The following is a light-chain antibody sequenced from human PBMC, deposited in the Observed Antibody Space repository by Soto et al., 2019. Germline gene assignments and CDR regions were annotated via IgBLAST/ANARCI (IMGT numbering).Light chain of an antibody. V-gene: IGLV3-25*03. CDR1: VLPKQY. J-gene: IGLJ2*01. CDR3: QSSDNSGTVE. Sequence: SYELTQPPSVSVSPGQTARIPCSGDVLPKQYAYWYQQKPGQAPVLVIGKDKERPSGIPERFSGSPSGTTVTLTISGVQAEDEADYYCQSSDNSGTVEFGGGTKLTVL. CDR2: KDK.